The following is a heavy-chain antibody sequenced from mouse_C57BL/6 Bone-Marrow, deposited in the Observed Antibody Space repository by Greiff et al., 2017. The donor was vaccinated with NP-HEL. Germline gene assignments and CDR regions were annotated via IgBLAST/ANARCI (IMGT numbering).Heavy chain of an antibody. V-gene: IGHV1-55*01. CDR1: GYTFTSYW. Sequence: VQLQQSGAELVKPGASVKMSCKASGYTFTSYWITWVKQRPGQGLEWIGDIYPGSGSTNYNEKFKSKATLTVDTSSSTAYMQLSSLTSEDSAVYYCAGGGGGYDEAWFAYWGQGTLVTVSA. CDR2: IYPGSGST. D-gene: IGHD2-2*01. CDR3: AGGGGGYDEAWFAY. J-gene: IGHJ3*01.